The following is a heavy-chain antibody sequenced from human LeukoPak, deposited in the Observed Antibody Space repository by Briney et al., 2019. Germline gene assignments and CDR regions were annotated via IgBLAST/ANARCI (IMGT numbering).Heavy chain of an antibody. CDR1: GGSISSYY. D-gene: IGHD4-11*01. J-gene: IGHJ4*02. Sequence: PSETLSLTCTVSGGSISSYYWSWIRQPPGKGLEWIGYIYYSGSTNYNPSLKSRVTISVDTSKNQFSLKLSSVTAADTAVYYCARTVHYFDYWGQGTLVTVSS. CDR2: IYYSGST. V-gene: IGHV4-59*01. CDR3: ARTVHYFDY.